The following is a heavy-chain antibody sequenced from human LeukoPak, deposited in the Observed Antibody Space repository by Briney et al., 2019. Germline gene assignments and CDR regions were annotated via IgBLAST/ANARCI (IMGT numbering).Heavy chain of an antibody. V-gene: IGHV3-7*01. CDR3: ARGGDYCPSASCYNPRTYYFDY. D-gene: IGHD2-2*02. J-gene: IGHJ4*02. Sequence: GGSLRLSCASSGFTFTKYWMTWVRQAPGKGLEWVANINKDGSEKYYVDSVEGRFTMSRDNAKNSLYLQMNSLRAEDTAVYYCARGGDYCPSASCYNPRTYYFDYWGQGTLVTVSS. CDR2: INKDGSEK. CDR1: GFTFTKYW.